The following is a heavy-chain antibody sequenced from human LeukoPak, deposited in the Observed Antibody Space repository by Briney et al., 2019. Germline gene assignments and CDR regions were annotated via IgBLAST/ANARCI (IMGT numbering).Heavy chain of an antibody. J-gene: IGHJ6*03. Sequence: SETLSLTCTVSGGSISSHYWSWIRQPAGKGLEWIGRLYTSGSTNYNPPLKSRVTMSVDTSKNQFSLKLSSVTAADTAVYYCARTDPRDYYYYYMDVWGKGTTVTVSS. CDR3: ARTDPRDYYYYYMDV. CDR2: LYTSGST. CDR1: GGSISSHY. V-gene: IGHV4-4*07.